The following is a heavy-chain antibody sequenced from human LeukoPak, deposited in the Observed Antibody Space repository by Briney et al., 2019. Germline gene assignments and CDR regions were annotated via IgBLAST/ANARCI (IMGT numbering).Heavy chain of an antibody. CDR3: ARTGVGATTEIDF. D-gene: IGHD1-26*01. CDR2: MYHSGNT. V-gene: IGHV4-38-2*02. Sequence: SETLSLTCTVSGYSISIDYYWGWIRQPPGKGLEWIGNMYHSGNTYYNPSLKSRVTLSLDTSKNQFSLRLNSVTAADTAVYYCARTGVGATTEIDFWGQGTLVTVSS. CDR1: GYSISIDYY. J-gene: IGHJ4*02.